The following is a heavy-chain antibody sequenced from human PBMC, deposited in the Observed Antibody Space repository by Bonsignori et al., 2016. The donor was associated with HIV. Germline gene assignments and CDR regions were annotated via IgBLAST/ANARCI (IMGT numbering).Heavy chain of an antibody. V-gene: IGHV1-3*01. J-gene: IGHJ4*02. Sequence: QVHLVQSGAEVKKPGASVNVSCKASGFTLSLLMVFIGCARPPGQSLEWMGWINGANGATKYSEKFQGRVTITRDTSATTAHMELSSLRSEDTAVFYCARDLLSIGSYSDLWGQGTLVTVSS. D-gene: IGHD1-26*01. CDR3: ARDLLSIGSYSDL. CDR2: INGANGAT. CDR1: GFTLSLLMV.